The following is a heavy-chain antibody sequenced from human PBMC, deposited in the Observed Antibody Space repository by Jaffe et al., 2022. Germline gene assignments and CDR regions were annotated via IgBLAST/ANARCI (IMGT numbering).Heavy chain of an antibody. CDR2: IYHSGST. V-gene: IGHV4-38-2*01. Sequence: QVQLQESGPGLVKPSETLSLTCAVSGYSISSGYYWGWIRQPPGKGLEWIGSIYHSGSTYYNPSLKSRVTISVDTSKNQFSLKLSSVTAADTAVYYCARQLLWFGELSVLYFDYWGQGTLVTVSS. D-gene: IGHD3-10*01. J-gene: IGHJ4*02. CDR3: ARQLLWFGELSVLYFDY. CDR1: GYSISSGYY.